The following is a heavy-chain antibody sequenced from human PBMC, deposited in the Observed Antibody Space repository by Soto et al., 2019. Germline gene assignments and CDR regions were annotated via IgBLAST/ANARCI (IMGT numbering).Heavy chain of an antibody. CDR2: ISRSGRGSA. Sequence: VGSLRLSCAASGFTFNSYVMTWVRQAPGEGLEWVSSISRSGRGSAYYADSVKGRFTISRDNSENTLFLQMNNLRDEDTALYYCARGRYLDSSDYWVANLPFDHWGLGTLVTVSS. V-gene: IGHV3-23*01. J-gene: IGHJ4*02. D-gene: IGHD3-22*01. CDR3: ARGRYLDSSDYWVANLPFDH. CDR1: GFTFNSYV.